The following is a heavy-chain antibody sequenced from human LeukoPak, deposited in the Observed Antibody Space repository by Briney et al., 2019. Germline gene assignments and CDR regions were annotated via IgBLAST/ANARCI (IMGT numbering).Heavy chain of an antibody. J-gene: IGHJ3*02. D-gene: IGHD3-3*01. V-gene: IGHV4-59*08. CDR1: GGSISSYY. CDR3: ARASNYNFWSDDPDAFDI. CDR2: IYYSGNT. Sequence: SETLSLTCTVSGGSISSYYWSWIRQPPGKGLEWIGYIYYSGNTSYNPSLKSRVTISVDTSKNQFSLKLSSVTAADTAVYYCARASNYNFWSDDPDAFDIWGQGTLVTVTS.